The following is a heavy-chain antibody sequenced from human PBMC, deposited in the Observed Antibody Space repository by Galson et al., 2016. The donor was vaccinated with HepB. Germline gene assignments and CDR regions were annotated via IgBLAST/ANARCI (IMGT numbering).Heavy chain of an antibody. CDR1: GFTFGDYA. D-gene: IGHD2-8*02. J-gene: IGHJ4*02. CDR2: ISETSSRL. Sequence: SLRLSCAASGFTFGDYAMHWVRQAPGKGLEWISFISETSSRLYQRDSVKGRFTISRDNSKNTLYLQMNSLRAEDTAFYYCAKEKGTGYSPFDYWGQGTLVTVSS. CDR3: AKEKGTGYSPFDY. V-gene: IGHV3-9*01.